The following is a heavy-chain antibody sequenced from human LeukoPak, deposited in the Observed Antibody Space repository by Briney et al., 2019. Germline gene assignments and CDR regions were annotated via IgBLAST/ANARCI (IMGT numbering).Heavy chain of an antibody. V-gene: IGHV3-23*01. D-gene: IGHD5-18*01. CDR1: GFTFSSYA. CDR2: ISGSGGST. Sequence: PGGSLRLSCAASGFTFSSYAMSWVRQAPGKGLKWVSAISGSGGSTYYADSVKGRFTISRDNSKNTLYLQMNSLRADDTAVYYCARVREEIQLWSNYFDYWGQGTLVTVSS. CDR3: ARVREEIQLWSNYFDY. J-gene: IGHJ4*02.